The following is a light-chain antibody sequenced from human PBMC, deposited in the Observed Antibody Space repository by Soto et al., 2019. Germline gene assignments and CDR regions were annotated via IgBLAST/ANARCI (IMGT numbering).Light chain of an antibody. CDR3: LQRSNWPSWT. V-gene: IGKV3-11*01. Sequence: EIVLTQPPATLSLSPGERATLSCRASQSVSTYLDWYQQKRGQAPRVLIYDASNRAPGIPARFSGSGSGTDFTLTISSLEPEDFAVYYCLQRSNWPSWTFGQGTKVEIK. J-gene: IGKJ1*01. CDR1: QSVSTY. CDR2: DAS.